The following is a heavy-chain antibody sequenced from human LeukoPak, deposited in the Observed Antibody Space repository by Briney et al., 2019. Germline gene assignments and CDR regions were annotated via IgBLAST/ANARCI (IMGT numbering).Heavy chain of an antibody. D-gene: IGHD6-19*01. CDR3: AKERVAGTCYYYYGMDV. CDR1: GFTFSSYA. J-gene: IGHJ6*02. V-gene: IGHV3-23*01. Sequence: WGSLRLSCAASGFTFSSYAMSWVRQAPGKGLERVSAISGSGGSTYYEDSVKGRFTISRDNSKNTLYLQTNSLRAEDTAVYYCAKERVAGTCYYYYGMDVWGQGTTVTVSS. CDR2: ISGSGGST.